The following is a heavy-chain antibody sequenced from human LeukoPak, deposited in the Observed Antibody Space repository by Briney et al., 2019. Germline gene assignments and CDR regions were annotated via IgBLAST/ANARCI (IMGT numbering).Heavy chain of an antibody. CDR1: GFTFSSYS. Sequence: SGGSLRLSCAASGFTFSSYSMNWGRQAPGKGLGWGSSISSSSSYIYYADSVKGRFTISRDNAKNSLYLQMNSLRAEDTAVYYCARDSPDATDYWGQGTLVTASS. CDR2: ISSSSSYI. V-gene: IGHV3-21*01. CDR3: ARDSPDATDY. J-gene: IGHJ4*02.